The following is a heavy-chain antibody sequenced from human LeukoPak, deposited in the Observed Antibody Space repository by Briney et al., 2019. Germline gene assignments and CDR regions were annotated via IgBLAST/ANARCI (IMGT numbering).Heavy chain of an antibody. D-gene: IGHD6-13*01. V-gene: IGHV3-11*06. CDR2: ISSSSSYT. CDR1: GFTFSDYY. J-gene: IGHJ4*02. CDR3: ASPAVYSSSWYYFDY. Sequence: GGSLRLSCAASGFTFSDYYMSWIRQAPGKGLEWVSYISSSSSYTNYADSVKGRFTISRDNSKNTLYLQMNSLRAEDTAVYYCASPAVYSSSWYYFDYWGQGTLVTVSS.